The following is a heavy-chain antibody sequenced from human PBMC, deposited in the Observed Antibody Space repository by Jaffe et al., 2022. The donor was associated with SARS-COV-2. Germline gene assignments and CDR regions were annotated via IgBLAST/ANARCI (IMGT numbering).Heavy chain of an antibody. CDR3: ARLDRGYCSGGSCYSAKSAFDI. J-gene: IGHJ3*02. V-gene: IGHV6-1*01. Sequence: QVQLQQSGPGLVKPSQTLSLTCAISGDSVSSNSAAWNWIRQSPSRGLEWLGRTYYRSKWYNDYAVSVKSRITINPDTSKNQFSLQLNSVTPEDTAVYYCARLDRGYCSGGSCYSAKSAFDIWGQGTMVTVSS. D-gene: IGHD2-15*01. CDR2: TYYRSKWYN. CDR1: GDSVSSNSAA.